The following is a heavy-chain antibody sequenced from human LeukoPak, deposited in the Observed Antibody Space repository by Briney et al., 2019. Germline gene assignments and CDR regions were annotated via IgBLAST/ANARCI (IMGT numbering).Heavy chain of an antibody. CDR2: IYYSGST. D-gene: IGHD1-1*01. Sequence: PSETLSLTCTVSGGSISSSSYYWGWIRQPPGRGLEWIGSIYYSGSTYYNPSLKSRVTISVDTSKNQFSLKLSSVTAADTAVYYCASWNDEDYWGQGTLVTVSS. V-gene: IGHV4-39*01. J-gene: IGHJ4*02. CDR3: ASWNDEDY. CDR1: GGSISSSSYY.